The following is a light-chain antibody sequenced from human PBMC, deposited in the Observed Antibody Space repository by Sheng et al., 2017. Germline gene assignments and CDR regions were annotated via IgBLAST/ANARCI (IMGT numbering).Light chain of an antibody. CDR1: QSVSTY. CDR2: DAS. V-gene: IGKV3-11*01. CDR3: QQRSNWPPIT. J-gene: IGKJ5*01. Sequence: EIVLTQSPSTLSLSPGERATLSCRASQSVSTYLAWYQHRPGQAPRLLIYDASNRATGIPARFSGSWSGTDFTLTISSLEPEDFAVYYCQQRSNWPPITFGQGTRLDIK.